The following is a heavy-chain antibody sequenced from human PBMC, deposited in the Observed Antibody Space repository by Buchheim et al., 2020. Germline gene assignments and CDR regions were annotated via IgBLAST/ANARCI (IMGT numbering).Heavy chain of an antibody. V-gene: IGHV4-34*01. CDR1: GGSFSGYY. J-gene: IGHJ4*02. CDR3: ARGKQLGPGEDFDY. Sequence: QVQLQQWGAGLLKPSETLSLTCAVYGGSFSGYYWSWIRQPPGKGLEWIGEINHSGSTNYNPSLKSRVTISVDTSKKQFSLKLSSVTAADTAVYYCARGKQLGPGEDFDYWGQGTL. D-gene: IGHD6-6*01. CDR2: INHSGST.